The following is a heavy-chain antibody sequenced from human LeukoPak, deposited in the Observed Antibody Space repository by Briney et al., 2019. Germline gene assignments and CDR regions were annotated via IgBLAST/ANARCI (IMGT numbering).Heavy chain of an antibody. J-gene: IGHJ4*02. V-gene: IGHV4-30-4*01. CDR1: GGSISSGDYF. Sequence: SETLSLTCTVSGGSISSGDYFWRWIRQPPGKGVGGIGYIYYSGSTYYNPSLKSRVTISVDTSKTQSSLKLGSVTAADTAVYYCARGATYCSTTSCPIGSFDYWGQGTLVTVSS. CDR2: IYYSGST. D-gene: IGHD2-2*01. CDR3: ARGATYCSTTSCPIGSFDY.